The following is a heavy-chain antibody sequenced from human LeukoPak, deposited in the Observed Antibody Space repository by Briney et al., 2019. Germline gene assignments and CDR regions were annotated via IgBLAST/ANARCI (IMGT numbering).Heavy chain of an antibody. CDR2: IYYSGST. D-gene: IGHD2-15*01. CDR3: ARRGGYCSGGSCYKAAFDI. V-gene: IGHV4-39*01. Sequence: SETLSLTCTVPGGSISSSSYYWGWIRQPPGKGLEWTGSIYYSGSTYYNPSLKSRVTISVDTSKNQFSLKLSSVTAADTAVYYCARRGGYCSGGSCYKAAFDIWGQGTMVTVSS. CDR1: GGSISSSSYY. J-gene: IGHJ3*02.